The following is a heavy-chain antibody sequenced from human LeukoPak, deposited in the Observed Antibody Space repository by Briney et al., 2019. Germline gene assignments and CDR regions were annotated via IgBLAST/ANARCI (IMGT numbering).Heavy chain of an antibody. J-gene: IGHJ4*02. CDR1: GFTFSSYR. D-gene: IGHD2-15*01. CDR3: ARERLGYCSGGSCYPDC. V-gene: IGHV3-21*01. Sequence: GGSLRLSCAASGFTFSSYRMNWVRQAPGKGLEWVSSISSSSSYIYYADSVKGRFAISRDNAKNSLYLQMNSLRAEDTAVYYCARERLGYCSGGSCYPDCWGQGTLVTVSS. CDR2: ISSSSSYI.